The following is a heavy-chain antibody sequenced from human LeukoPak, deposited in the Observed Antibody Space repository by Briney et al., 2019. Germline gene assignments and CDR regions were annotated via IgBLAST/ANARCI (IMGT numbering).Heavy chain of an antibody. Sequence: GRSLRLSCAASGFTFSSYGMHWVRQAPGKGLEWVANIKKDGSEKYYVDSVKGRFTISRDNAKKSLYLQMNSLRAEDTAVYYCARHLSGIPGYTYGRGIDYWGQGTLLTVSS. CDR3: ARHLSGIPGYTYGRGIDY. J-gene: IGHJ4*02. D-gene: IGHD5-18*01. CDR2: IKKDGSEK. V-gene: IGHV3-7*01. CDR1: GFTFSSYG.